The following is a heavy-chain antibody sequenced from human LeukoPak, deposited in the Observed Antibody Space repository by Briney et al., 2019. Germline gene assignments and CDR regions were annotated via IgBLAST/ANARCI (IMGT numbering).Heavy chain of an antibody. CDR1: GGTFSSYA. D-gene: IGHD3-22*01. J-gene: IGHJ4*02. V-gene: IGHV1-69*05. Sequence: ASVKVSCKASGGTFSSYAISRVRQAPGQGLEWMGGIIPIFGTANYAQKFQGRVTITTDESTSTAYMELSSLRSEDTAVYYCARANSHYYDSSGYPDYWGQGTLVTVSS. CDR3: ARANSHYYDSSGYPDY. CDR2: IIPIFGTA.